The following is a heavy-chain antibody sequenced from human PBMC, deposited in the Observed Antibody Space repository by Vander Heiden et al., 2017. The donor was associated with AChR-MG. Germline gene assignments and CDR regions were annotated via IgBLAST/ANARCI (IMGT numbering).Heavy chain of an antibody. V-gene: IGHV5-51*03. CDR1: GFTFPTNW. J-gene: IGHJ4*02. CDR3: ARSSDLYSFDY. CDR2: IYPDDSDT. Sequence: EVQLVQSRAVVKKPGESLKISCEASGFTFPTNWIAWVRQMPGKGLEWMGIIYPDDSDTKISPSFQGQVTISVDKSISTAYLEWSGLKASDTAIYYCARSSDLYSFDYWGQGTLVTVSS. D-gene: IGHD2-21*02.